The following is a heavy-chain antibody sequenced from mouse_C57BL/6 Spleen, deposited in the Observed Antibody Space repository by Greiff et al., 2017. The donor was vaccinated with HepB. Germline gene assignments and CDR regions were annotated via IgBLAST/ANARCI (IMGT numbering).Heavy chain of an antibody. CDR2: IRSKSNNYAT. CDR1: GFSFNTYA. CDR3: VREAYYYGSPYYFDY. J-gene: IGHJ2*01. V-gene: IGHV10-1*01. Sequence: EVKLMESGGGLVQPQGSLKLSCAASGFSFNTYAMNWVRQAPGKGLEWVARIRSKSNNYATYYADSVKDRFTISRDDSESMLYLQMNNLKTEDTAMYYCVREAYYYGSPYYFDYWGQGTTLTVSS. D-gene: IGHD1-1*01.